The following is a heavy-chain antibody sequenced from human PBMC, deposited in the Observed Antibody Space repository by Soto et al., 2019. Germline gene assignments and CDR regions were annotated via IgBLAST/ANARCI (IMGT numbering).Heavy chain of an antibody. V-gene: IGHV3-23*01. Sequence: GGSLRLSCGASGFTFGNFVMRWVRQTPGKGLEWVSTITETGADTYYTDSVKGRFTISRDNSKNTLYLQMTTLRAEDTALYYCTKASSDRNHMEVWAPGTTVTVSS. CDR3: TKASSDRNHMEV. CDR2: ITETGADT. CDR1: GFTFGNFV. J-gene: IGHJ6*02.